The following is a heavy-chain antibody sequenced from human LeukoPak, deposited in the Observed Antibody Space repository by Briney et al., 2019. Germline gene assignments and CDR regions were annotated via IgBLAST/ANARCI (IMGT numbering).Heavy chain of an antibody. V-gene: IGHV3-23*01. Sequence: GGSLRLSCVASGFTFSTDDMTWVRQAPGKGLEWVSSIRPSGDTTFYADSVKGRFTISRDNSKNTLYLQMNSLRAEDTAVYYCAKNLRYFDWQPPFDYWGQGTLVTVSS. J-gene: IGHJ4*02. CDR2: IRPSGDTT. CDR3: AKNLRYFDWQPPFDY. D-gene: IGHD3-9*01. CDR1: GFTFSTDD.